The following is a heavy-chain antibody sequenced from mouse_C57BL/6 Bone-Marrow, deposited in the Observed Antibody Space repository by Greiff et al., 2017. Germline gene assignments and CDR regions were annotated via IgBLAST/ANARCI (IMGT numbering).Heavy chain of an antibody. CDR1: GYAFTNYL. V-gene: IGHV1-54*01. CDR3: ARQYYGSSYPCAY. D-gene: IGHD1-1*01. CDR2: INPGSGGT. J-gene: IGHJ3*01. Sequence: VQLQESGAELVRPGTSVKVSCKASGYAFTNYLIEWVKQRPGQGLEWIGLINPGSGGTNYNEKFKGKATLTADKSSSTAYMQLSSLTSEDSAVYFCARQYYGSSYPCAYWGQGTLVTVSA.